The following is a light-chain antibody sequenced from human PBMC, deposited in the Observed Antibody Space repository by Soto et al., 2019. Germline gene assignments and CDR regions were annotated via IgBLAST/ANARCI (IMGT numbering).Light chain of an antibody. V-gene: IGKV4-1*01. CDR2: WAS. J-gene: IGKJ3*01. CDR3: QQYYSIPFT. CDR1: QSVLYSSNNKNY. Sequence: DIVMTQSPDSLAVSLGERATINCKSSQSVLYSSNNKNYLAWYQRKPGQPPKLLIYWASTRESGVPDRFSGSGSGTDFTLTISSLQAEDVAVYSCQQYYSIPFTFGPGTKVDIK.